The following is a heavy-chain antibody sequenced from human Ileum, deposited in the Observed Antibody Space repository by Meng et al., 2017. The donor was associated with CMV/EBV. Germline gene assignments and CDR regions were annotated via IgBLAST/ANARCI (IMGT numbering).Heavy chain of an antibody. CDR2: IRYDESNK. V-gene: IGHV3-30*02. CDR1: GFTFTSYG. Sequence: LSLTCAASGFTFTSYGMHWVRQAPGKGLEWVAFIRYDESNKYYVDSVKGRFTISRDNSKNTLFLQMNSLTAEDTAVYYCAKDQQYCSSSGCPRRTIYYGMDVWGQGTRVTVSS. J-gene: IGHJ6*02. D-gene: IGHD6-25*01. CDR3: AKDQQYCSSSGCPRRTIYYGMDV.